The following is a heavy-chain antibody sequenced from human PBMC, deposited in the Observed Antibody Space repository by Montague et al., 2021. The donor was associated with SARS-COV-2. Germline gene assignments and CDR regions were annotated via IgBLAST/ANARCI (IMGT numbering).Heavy chain of an antibody. CDR1: GGAMSSGQW. J-gene: IGHJ5*02. CDR2: IYQTGCT. D-gene: IGHD3-10*01. V-gene: IGHV4-4*02. Sequence: SETLSLTCDVSGGAMSSGQWWSWVRQPPGKGLEWIGEIYQTGCTNYNPSLRSRVTISVDKSRNQFSLKMTSMTAADTAVYYCATNYGSGTFPGWFDPWGQGTLVTVSS. CDR3: ATNYGSGTFPGWFDP.